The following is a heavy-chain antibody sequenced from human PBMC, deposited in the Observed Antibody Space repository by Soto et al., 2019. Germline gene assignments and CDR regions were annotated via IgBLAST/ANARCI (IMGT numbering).Heavy chain of an antibody. J-gene: IGHJ3*02. CDR3: ARPSRPLPQGLDAFDI. CDR1: GGSISSGDYY. V-gene: IGHV4-30-4*01. CDR2: IYYNGST. Sequence: QVQLQESGPGLVKPSQTLSLTCTVSGGSISSGDYYWSWIRQPPGKGLEWIGYIYYNGSTYYNPSLKSRVTISVDTSKNQFSLKLSSVTAADTAVYYCARPSRPLPQGLDAFDIWGQGTMVTVSS.